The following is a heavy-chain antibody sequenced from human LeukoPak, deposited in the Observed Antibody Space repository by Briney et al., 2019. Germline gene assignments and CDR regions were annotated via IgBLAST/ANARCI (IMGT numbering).Heavy chain of an antibody. D-gene: IGHD3-22*01. Sequence: PSQTLSLTCTVSGGSISSGDYYWSWIRQPPGKGLEWIGCIYYSGSTYYNPSLKSRVTISVDTSKNQFSLKLSSVTAADTAVYYCARGRGYYYDSSGYYSFDYWGQGTLVTVSS. CDR1: GGSISSGDYY. J-gene: IGHJ4*02. V-gene: IGHV4-30-4*01. CDR3: ARGRGYYYDSSGYYSFDY. CDR2: IYYSGST.